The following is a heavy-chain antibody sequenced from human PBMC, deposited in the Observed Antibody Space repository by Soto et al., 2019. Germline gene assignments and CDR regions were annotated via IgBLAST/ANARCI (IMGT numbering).Heavy chain of an antibody. CDR1: GFTFSGSA. J-gene: IGHJ5*02. V-gene: IGHV3-73*01. CDR3: TRDPRNHYDSIGSANWFDP. Sequence: PGGSLRLSCAASGFTFSGSAMHWVRQASGKGLEWVGRIRSKTNSYATAYAASVKGRFTISRDDSKDTAYLQMNSLKTEDTAVYYCTRDPRNHYDSIGSANWFDPWGQGTLVPVYS. D-gene: IGHD3-22*01. CDR2: IRSKTNSYAT.